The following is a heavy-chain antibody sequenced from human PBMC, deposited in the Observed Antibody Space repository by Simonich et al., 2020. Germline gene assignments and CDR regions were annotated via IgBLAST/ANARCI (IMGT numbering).Heavy chain of an antibody. CDR3: AREDLTGDAFDI. J-gene: IGHJ3*02. V-gene: IGHV3-30*07. Sequence: QVQLVESGGGVVQPGRSLRLSCAASGLTFSSYAWHGVRQAPGKGLEWVAVISYDGSNKYYADSVKGRFTISRDNSKNTLYLQMNSLRAEDTAVYYCAREDLTGDAFDIWGQGTMVTVSS. CDR1: GLTFSSYA. D-gene: IGHD7-27*01. CDR2: ISYDGSNK.